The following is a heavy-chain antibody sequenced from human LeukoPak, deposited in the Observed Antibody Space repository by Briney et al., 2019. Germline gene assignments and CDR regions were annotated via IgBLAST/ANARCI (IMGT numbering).Heavy chain of an antibody. Sequence: PGGSLRLSCAASGFTFSTFAMSWVRQAPGKGLEWVSAITGSGDGTSYAESVKGRFTISRDNSKNTLYLQMNTLRGEDTAVYYCAKATASAGTAYFDYWGQGTLVTVSS. CDR2: ITGSGDGT. V-gene: IGHV3-23*01. D-gene: IGHD6-13*01. CDR1: GFTFSTFA. J-gene: IGHJ4*02. CDR3: AKATASAGTAYFDY.